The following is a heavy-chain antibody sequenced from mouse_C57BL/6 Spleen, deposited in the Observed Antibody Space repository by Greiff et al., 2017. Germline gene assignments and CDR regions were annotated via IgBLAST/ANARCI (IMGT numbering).Heavy chain of an antibody. V-gene: IGHV1-69*01. CDR3: AIYSNYHYYAMDY. CDR1: GYTFTSSW. Sequence: QVQLQQPGAELVIPGASVKLSCKASGYTFTSSWMHWVKQRPGQGLEWIGEIDPSDSYTNYNQKFKGKSTLTVDKSSSTAYMQLSSLTSEDSAVYYCAIYSNYHYYAMDYWGQGTSVTVSS. CDR2: IDPSDSYT. J-gene: IGHJ4*01. D-gene: IGHD2-5*01.